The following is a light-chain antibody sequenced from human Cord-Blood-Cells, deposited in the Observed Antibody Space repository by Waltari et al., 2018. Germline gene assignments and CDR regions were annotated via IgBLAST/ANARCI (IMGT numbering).Light chain of an antibody. Sequence: QSALTQPASVSGSPGQSITISCTGTSSDVGSYNLVSWYQQHPGKAPKLMIYKCSKGPSGVSNRFSGSKSGNTASLTLSGLQAEDEADYYCCSYAGSSTSWVFGGGTKLTVL. CDR3: CSYAGSSTSWV. CDR1: SSDVGSYNL. CDR2: KCS. J-gene: IGLJ3*02. V-gene: IGLV2-23*01.